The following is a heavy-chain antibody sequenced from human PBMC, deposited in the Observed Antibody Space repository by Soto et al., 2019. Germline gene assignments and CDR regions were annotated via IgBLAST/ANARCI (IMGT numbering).Heavy chain of an antibody. D-gene: IGHD4-17*01. CDR3: ARDSDASVTH. V-gene: IGHV1-3*01. CDR1: GYTFTAYA. Sequence: GASVKVSCKASGYTFTAYAIHWVRQAPGQGLEWIAWINAGNGDTKYSQKFQGRVTVTRDTSASTVYMELSSLRSEDTAVYYCARDSDASVTHWGQGTLVTVSS. J-gene: IGHJ4*02. CDR2: INAGNGDT.